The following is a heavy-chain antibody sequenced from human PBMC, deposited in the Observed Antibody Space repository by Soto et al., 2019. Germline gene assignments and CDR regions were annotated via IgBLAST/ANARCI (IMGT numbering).Heavy chain of an antibody. J-gene: IGHJ4*02. D-gene: IGHD5-18*01. CDR2: IFYSGSA. CDR1: GGPISDFC. Sequence: PSETLSLTCIVSGGPISDFCWSWIRQPPGKGLEYIGYIFYSGSANYNPSLKSRVTISVDTSKNHFSLKLRSVTATDTAVYYCATMKRGYTYVYSFGFWGQGT. V-gene: IGHV4-59*01. CDR3: ATMKRGYTYVYSFGF.